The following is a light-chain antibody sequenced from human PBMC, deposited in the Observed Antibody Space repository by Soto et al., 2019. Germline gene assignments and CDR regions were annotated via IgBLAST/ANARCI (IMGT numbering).Light chain of an antibody. J-gene: IGKJ4*01. V-gene: IGKV3-15*01. CDR2: GTS. CDR1: QSVYSN. Sequence: EIVMTQSPATLSASPGERATLSCRASQSVYSNLAWYQQKPGQAPRLLIYGTSTRATGIPARFSGSGSGTEFSLTISSLQSEDFAVYYCQQYNNWPLTFGGGTKVEIK. CDR3: QQYNNWPLT.